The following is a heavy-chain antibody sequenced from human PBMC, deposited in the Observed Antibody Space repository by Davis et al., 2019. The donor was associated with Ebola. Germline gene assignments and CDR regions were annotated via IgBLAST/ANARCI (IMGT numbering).Heavy chain of an antibody. CDR3: ANHYYDSSGYYYGAAFDI. V-gene: IGHV3-74*01. CDR2: INSDGSST. D-gene: IGHD3-22*01. J-gene: IGHJ3*02. CDR1: GFTFSSYW. Sequence: PGGSLRLSCAASGFTFSSYWMHWVRQAPGKGLVWVSRINSDGSSTSYADSVKGRFTISRDNAKNTLYLQMNSLRAEETAVYYCANHYYDSSGYYYGAAFDIWGQGTMVTVSS.